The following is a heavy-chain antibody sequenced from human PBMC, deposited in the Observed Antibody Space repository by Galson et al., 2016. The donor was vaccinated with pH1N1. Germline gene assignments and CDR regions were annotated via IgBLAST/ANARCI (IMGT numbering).Heavy chain of an antibody. CDR2: INGDGSST. J-gene: IGHJ4*02. D-gene: IGHD3-3*01. CDR3: ARETTISGVVMDFDS. CDR1: GFTFSSHW. V-gene: IGHV3-74*01. Sequence: SLRLSCAASGFTFSSHWMHWVRQAPGKGLVWVSRINGDGSSTSYADSVKGRFTISRGNARNTLYLQMDSLRAEDTAVYYCARETTISGVVMDFDSWGQGTQVTVSS.